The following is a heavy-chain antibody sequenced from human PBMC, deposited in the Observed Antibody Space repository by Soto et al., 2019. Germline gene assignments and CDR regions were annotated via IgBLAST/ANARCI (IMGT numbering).Heavy chain of an antibody. CDR1: GFTFSSYS. D-gene: IGHD2-15*01. CDR2: ISSSSSTI. Sequence: GGSLRLSCAASGFTFSSYSMNWVRQAPGKGLEWVSYISSSSSTIYYADSVKGRFTISRDNSKNTLYLQMNSLRAEDTAVYYCAKDHLGGGYCSGGSCYSFKSWGQGTLVTVSS. CDR3: AKDHLGGGYCSGGSCYSFKS. J-gene: IGHJ5*02. V-gene: IGHV3-48*01.